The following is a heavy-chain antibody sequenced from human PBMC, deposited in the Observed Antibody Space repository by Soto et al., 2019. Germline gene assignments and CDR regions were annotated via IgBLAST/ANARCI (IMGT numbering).Heavy chain of an antibody. CDR2: IYWNDDK. V-gene: IGHV2-5*01. J-gene: IGHJ5*02. Sequence: SGPTLVKPTQTLTLTCTFSGFSLSTSGVGVGWIRQPPGKALEWLALIYWNDDKRYSPSLKSRLTITKDTSKNQVVLTMTNMDPVDTATYYCAHSDTMIVVDRHNWFDPWGQGTLVTVSS. CDR1: GFSLSTSGVG. CDR3: AHSDTMIVVDRHNWFDP. D-gene: IGHD3-22*01.